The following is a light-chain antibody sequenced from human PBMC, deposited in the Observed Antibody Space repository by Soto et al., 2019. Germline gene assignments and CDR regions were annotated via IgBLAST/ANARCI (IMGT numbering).Light chain of an antibody. Sequence: QSVLTQPASVSGSPGQSITISCTGTSSDVGSYNYVSWYQQHPGKAPKLMIYEVSNRPSGVSNRFSGSKSGNTASLTISGLQAEDEADYYCSSYTSSSTPWVFGTGTKVTVL. J-gene: IGLJ1*01. CDR1: SSDVGSYNY. CDR2: EVS. V-gene: IGLV2-14*01. CDR3: SSYTSSSTPWV.